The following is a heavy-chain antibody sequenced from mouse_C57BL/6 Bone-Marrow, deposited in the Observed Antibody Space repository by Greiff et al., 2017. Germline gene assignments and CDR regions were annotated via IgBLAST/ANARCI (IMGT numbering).Heavy chain of an antibody. CDR1: GYTFTDYE. J-gene: IGHJ4*01. CDR2: IDPETGGT. Sequence: QVQLQQPGAELVRPGASVTLSCKASGYTFTDYEMHWVKQTPVHGLEWIGAIDPETGGTAYNQKFKGKAILTADKSSSTAYMELRSLTTEGAAVYYCASSRDYWGKGTSVTVSS. CDR3: ASSRDY. V-gene: IGHV1-15*01.